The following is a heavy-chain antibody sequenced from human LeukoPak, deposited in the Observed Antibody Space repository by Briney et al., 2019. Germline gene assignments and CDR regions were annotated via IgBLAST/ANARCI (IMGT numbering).Heavy chain of an antibody. CDR2: ISAYNGNT. CDR3: ARDFGDYGDYARSNDAFDI. D-gene: IGHD4-17*01. Sequence: GASVKVSCKASGYTFTSYGISWVRHAPGQGLEWMGWISAYNGNTNYAQKLQGRVTMTTDTSTSTAYMELRSLRSDDTAVYYCARDFGDYGDYARSNDAFDIWGQGTMVTVSS. J-gene: IGHJ3*02. V-gene: IGHV1-18*01. CDR1: GYTFTSYG.